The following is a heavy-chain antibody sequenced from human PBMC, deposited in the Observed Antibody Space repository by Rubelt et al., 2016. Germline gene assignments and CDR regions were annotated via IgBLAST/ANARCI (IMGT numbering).Heavy chain of an antibody. Sequence: QVQLVQSGAEVKKPGASVKVSCKASGYTFTSYYMHWVRQAPGQGLEWMGIINPSGGSTSYGRRVLARVTMTRETSTRTVYMERGSLGSEDTAVYYCARSPRCDFEDNWFDPWGQGTLVTVSS. J-gene: IGHJ5*02. D-gene: IGHD3-3*01. CDR2: INPSGGST. CDR3: ARSPRCDFEDNWFDP. CDR1: GYTFTSYY. V-gene: IGHV1-46*01.